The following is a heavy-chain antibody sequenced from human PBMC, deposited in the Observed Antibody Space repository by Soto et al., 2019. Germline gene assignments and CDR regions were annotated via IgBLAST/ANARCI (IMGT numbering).Heavy chain of an antibody. V-gene: IGHV3-23*01. CDR1: GFTFSSYA. CDR3: AKHSSSSLYNFDS. J-gene: IGHJ4*02. Sequence: GGSLRLSCAASGFTFSSYAMSWVRQAPGKGLEWVSGLRGSGDTTYYADSVKGRFTISRDDSKNTVYLQMNSLRAEDTAVFYCAKHSSSSLYNFDSWGRGTLVTVSS. D-gene: IGHD6-6*01. CDR2: LRGSGDTT.